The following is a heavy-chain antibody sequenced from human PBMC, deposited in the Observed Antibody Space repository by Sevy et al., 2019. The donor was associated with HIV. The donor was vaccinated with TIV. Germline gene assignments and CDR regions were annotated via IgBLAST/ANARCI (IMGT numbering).Heavy chain of an antibody. CDR2: FDPEDGET. CDR1: GYTLTKLP. D-gene: IGHD3-22*01. CDR3: AKDLYYDTSLFDY. J-gene: IGHJ4*02. V-gene: IGHV1-24*01. Sequence: ASVKVSCMVSGYTLTKLPMYWVRQAPGKGLEWMGGFDPEDGETIYAQKFQGRVTMTEDTSTDTAYMELSSLRSEDTAVYYCAKDLYYDTSLFDYWGQGIRVTVSS.